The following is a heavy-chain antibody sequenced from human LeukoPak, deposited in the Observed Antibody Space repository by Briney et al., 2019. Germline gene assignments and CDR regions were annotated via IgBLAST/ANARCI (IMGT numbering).Heavy chain of an antibody. CDR1: GFTFSSYG. D-gene: IGHD6-19*01. Sequence: GGSLRLSCAASGFTFSSYGMHWVRQAPGKGLEWVAVISYDGSNKYYADSVKGRFTISRDNAKNTLYLQMNSLRAEDTALYYCTNRAVAGSSTPFFDYWGQGTLVTVSS. CDR3: TNRAVAGSSTPFFDY. J-gene: IGHJ4*02. CDR2: ISYDGSNK. V-gene: IGHV3-30*18.